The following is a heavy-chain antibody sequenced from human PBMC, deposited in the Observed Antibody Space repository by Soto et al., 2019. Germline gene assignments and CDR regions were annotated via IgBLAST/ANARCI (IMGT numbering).Heavy chain of an antibody. CDR1: GFTFSSYA. CDR2: ISGSGGST. V-gene: IGHV3-23*01. CDR3: AKGSRYSSSWPLRNY. J-gene: IGHJ4*02. Sequence: PGESLKISCAASGFTFSSYAMSWVRQAPGKGLEWVSAISGSGGSTYYADSVKGRFTISRDNSKNTLYLQMNSLRAEDTAVYYCAKGSRYSSSWPLRNYWGQGTLVTVSS. D-gene: IGHD6-13*01.